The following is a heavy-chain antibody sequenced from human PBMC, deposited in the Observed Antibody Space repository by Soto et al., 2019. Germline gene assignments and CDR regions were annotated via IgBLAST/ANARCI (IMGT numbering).Heavy chain of an antibody. CDR1: EYTFTHYY. D-gene: IGHD6-19*01. J-gene: IGHJ4*02. CDR2: INPNGGST. Sequence: QVQLVQSGAEVKKPGDSVKLSCKASEYTFTHYYIHWVRQAPGQGLEWMGIINPNGGSTNYAQKFRGRVTVTRDTSTSTVYLELSSLSSEDTAVHYFARGLTPGDYWGQGTLVTVSS. V-gene: IGHV1-46*01. CDR3: ARGLTPGDY.